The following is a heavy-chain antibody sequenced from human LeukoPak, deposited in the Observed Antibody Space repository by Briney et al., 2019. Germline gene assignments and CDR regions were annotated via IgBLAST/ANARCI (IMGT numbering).Heavy chain of an antibody. D-gene: IGHD3-22*01. CDR3: ARGGYYDSSGYYVDAFDI. V-gene: IGHV4-4*08. CDR1: GGSISSYY. Sequence: PSETLSLTCTVSGGSISSYYWSWLRQPPGKGLEWIGRIYTSGSTNYNPSLKSRVTISVDTSKNQFSLKLSSVTAADTAVYYCARGGYYDSSGYYVDAFDIWGQGTMVTVSS. J-gene: IGHJ3*02. CDR2: IYTSGST.